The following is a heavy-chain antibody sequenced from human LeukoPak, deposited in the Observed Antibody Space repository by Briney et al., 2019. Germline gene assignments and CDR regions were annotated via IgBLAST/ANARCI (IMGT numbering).Heavy chain of an antibody. J-gene: IGHJ3*02. D-gene: IGHD3-9*01. CDR3: AKGFDDFDI. Sequence: RGSLRLSCAASGFTFSSYGMHWVRQAPGKGLEWVAVISYDGSNKYYADSVKGRFTISRDNSKNTLYLQMNSLRAEDTAVYYCAKGFDDFDIWGQGTMVTVSS. V-gene: IGHV3-30*18. CDR2: ISYDGSNK. CDR1: GFTFSSYG.